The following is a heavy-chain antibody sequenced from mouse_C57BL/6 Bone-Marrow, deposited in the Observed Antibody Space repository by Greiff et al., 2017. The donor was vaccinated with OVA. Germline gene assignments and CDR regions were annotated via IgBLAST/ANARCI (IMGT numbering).Heavy chain of an antibody. CDR2: INPSSGYT. CDR1: GYTFTSDW. CDR3: ARSNGYQFAY. J-gene: IGHJ3*01. V-gene: IGHV1-7*01. Sequence: QVQLQQPGAELVMPGASVKLSCKASGYTFTSDWMHWVKQRPGQGLEWIGYINPSSGYTKYNQKFKDKATLTADKSSSTAYMQLSSLTYEDAAVYYCARSNGYQFAYWGQGTLVTVSA. D-gene: IGHD2-2*01.